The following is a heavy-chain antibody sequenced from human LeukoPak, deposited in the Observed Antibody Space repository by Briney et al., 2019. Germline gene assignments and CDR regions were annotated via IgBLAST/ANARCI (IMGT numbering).Heavy chain of an antibody. Sequence: GGSLRLSCAASGFTFNFYTMNWVRQAPGKGLEWVSSISSDSNYIFNADSVKGRFTISRDNAKNSLFLQMNSLRADDTAVYYCARGFDSRFFDYWGQGTLVTVSS. CDR2: ISSDSNYI. CDR3: ARGFDSRFFDY. D-gene: IGHD3-22*01. CDR1: GFTFNFYT. V-gene: IGHV3-21*01. J-gene: IGHJ4*02.